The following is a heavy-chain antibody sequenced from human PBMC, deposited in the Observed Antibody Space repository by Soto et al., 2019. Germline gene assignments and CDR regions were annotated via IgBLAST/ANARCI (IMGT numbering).Heavy chain of an antibody. J-gene: IGHJ4*02. CDR1: GYSFTSYW. V-gene: IGHV5-51*01. CDR2: IYPGDSDT. Sequence: PGESLKISCKGSGYSFTSYWIGWVRQMPGKGLEWMGIIYPGDSDTRYSPSFQGQVTISADKSISTAYLQWSSLKASDTAMYYCASGYSSSWSRTNFDDWGKGTTVTVSS. D-gene: IGHD6-13*01. CDR3: ASGYSSSWSRTNFDD.